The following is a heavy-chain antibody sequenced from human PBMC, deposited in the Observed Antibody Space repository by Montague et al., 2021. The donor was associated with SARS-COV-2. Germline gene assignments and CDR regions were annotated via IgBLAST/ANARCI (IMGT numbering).Heavy chain of an antibody. CDR1: DDSITSSTYY. CDR3: ARGRSGFFNPLDY. Sequence: SETLSLTCAVSDDSITSSTYYWAWIHQPPGKGLEWIGSFYYTGSTYYNPSLKSRVTMSVDTSKKHFPLNLNSVTAADTAVYYCARGRSGFFNPLDYWGQGTLVTVSS. J-gene: IGHJ4*02. D-gene: IGHD3-3*01. V-gene: IGHV4-39*02. CDR2: FYYTGST.